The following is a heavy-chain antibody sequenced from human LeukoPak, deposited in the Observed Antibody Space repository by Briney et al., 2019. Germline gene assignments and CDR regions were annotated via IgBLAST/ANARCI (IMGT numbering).Heavy chain of an antibody. D-gene: IGHD4-11*01. CDR1: GGVFSSYY. J-gene: IGHJ4*02. CDR3: ARSRDYSNYGSFFDY. CDR2: IYTSGST. Sequence: SETLSLTCTVSGGVFSSYYWSWVRQAAGKGLECIGRIYTSGSTNYNPSLKSRVTMSVDTSKNQFSLKLSSVTAADTAVYYCARSRDYSNYGSFFDYWGQGTLVTVSS. V-gene: IGHV4-4*07.